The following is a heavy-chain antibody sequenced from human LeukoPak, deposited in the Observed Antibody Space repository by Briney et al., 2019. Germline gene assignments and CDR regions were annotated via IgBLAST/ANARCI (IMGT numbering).Heavy chain of an antibody. CDR1: GYTLTNNW. CDR2: IYPGYSDG. CDR3: VRFAFTSSLDY. D-gene: IGHD6-13*01. V-gene: IGHV5-51*01. Sequence: GESLKISCKISGYTLTNNWIGWVRQVPGKGLEWMGLIYPGYSDGKYSPSFQGQVTLSVDTSISTAYLQLSGLRASDTAIYYCVRFAFTSSLDYWGQGTLVTVSS. J-gene: IGHJ4*02.